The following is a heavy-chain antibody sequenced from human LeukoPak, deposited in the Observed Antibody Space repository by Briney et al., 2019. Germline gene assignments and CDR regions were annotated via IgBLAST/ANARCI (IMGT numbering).Heavy chain of an antibody. Sequence: ASVTVSFMASGYTFTGYYMHWVRQAPGQGLEWMGWINPNSGGTNYAQKFQGRVTMTRDTSISTAYMELSRLRSDDTAVYYCARAGYSSGPDYWGQGTLVTVSS. J-gene: IGHJ4*02. CDR2: INPNSGGT. D-gene: IGHD6-19*01. CDR1: GYTFTGYY. CDR3: ARAGYSSGPDY. V-gene: IGHV1-2*02.